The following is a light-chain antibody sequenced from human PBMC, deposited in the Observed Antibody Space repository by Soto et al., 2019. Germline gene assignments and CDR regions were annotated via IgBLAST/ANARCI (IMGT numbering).Light chain of an antibody. CDR2: GAS. Sequence: EIVLTQSPGTLSLSPGERATLSCRASQSVSSSYLAWYQQKLGQAPSLLIYGASSRATGIPDRFSGSGSGTDFTLIISRLEPEDFAVYYCQQYGSSPFTFGRGTKVDIK. CDR3: QQYGSSPFT. J-gene: IGKJ3*01. CDR1: QSVSSSY. V-gene: IGKV3-20*01.